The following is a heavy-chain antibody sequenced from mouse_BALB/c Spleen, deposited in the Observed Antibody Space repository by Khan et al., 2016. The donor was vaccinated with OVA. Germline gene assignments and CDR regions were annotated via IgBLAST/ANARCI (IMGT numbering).Heavy chain of an antibody. J-gene: IGHJ1*01. CDR2: ITPANGNT. V-gene: IGHV14-3*02. Sequence: IQLVQSGAELVKPGASVKLSCTASGFTIKDTYIHWVKRRPEQGLEWIGRITPANGNTEYDPKFQGKATMSADTSSNTAYLQLSSLTSGDTAVYYCVRPSYDPRNFDVWGAGTTVTVSS. CDR1: GFTIKDTY. CDR3: VRPSYDPRNFDV. D-gene: IGHD2-3*01.